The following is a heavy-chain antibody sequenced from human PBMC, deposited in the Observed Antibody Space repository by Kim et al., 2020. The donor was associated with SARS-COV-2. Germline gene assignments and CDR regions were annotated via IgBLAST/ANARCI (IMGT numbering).Heavy chain of an antibody. J-gene: IGHJ6*02. Sequence: SVKVSCKASGGTFSSYAISWVRQAPGQGLEWMGGIIPIFGTANYAQKFQGRVTITADESTSTAYMELSSLRTEHTAGYYCARVNYDFWSSVEYYYYYYGMDVWGQGATVTVSS. V-gene: IGHV1-69*13. CDR1: GGTFSSYA. CDR2: IIPIFGTA. D-gene: IGHD3-3*01. CDR3: ARVNYDFWSSVEYYYYYYGMDV.